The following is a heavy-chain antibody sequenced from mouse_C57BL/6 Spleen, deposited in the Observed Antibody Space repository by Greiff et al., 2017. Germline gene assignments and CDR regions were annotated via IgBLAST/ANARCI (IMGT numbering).Heavy chain of an antibody. CDR2: INPNNGGT. CDR3: AIYWYYFDY. V-gene: IGHV1-26*01. CDR1: GYTFPDYY. J-gene: IGHJ2*01. D-gene: IGHD2-3*01. Sequence: VQLQQSGPELVKPGASVKISCKASGYTFPDYYMNWVKQSHGKSLEWIGDINPNNGGTSYNQKFKGKATLTVDKSSSTAYMELRSLTSEDSAVYYCAIYWYYFDYWGQGTTLTVSS.